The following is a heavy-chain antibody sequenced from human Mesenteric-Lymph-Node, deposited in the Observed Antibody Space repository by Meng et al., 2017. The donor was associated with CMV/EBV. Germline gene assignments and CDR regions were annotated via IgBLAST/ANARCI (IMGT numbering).Heavy chain of an antibody. J-gene: IGHJ5*02. V-gene: IGHV4-4*01. CDR1: GATIGRGWW. Sequence: TSAGCGATIGRGWWWSWVRQPPGKGLEWLGEISHSGNTKYKSSLQSRISISADMTKNHFSLILTSVTAADTGVYFCARSPGWYSLDPWGQGILVTVSS. CDR2: ISHSGNT. CDR3: ARSPGWYSLDP. D-gene: IGHD2-21*01.